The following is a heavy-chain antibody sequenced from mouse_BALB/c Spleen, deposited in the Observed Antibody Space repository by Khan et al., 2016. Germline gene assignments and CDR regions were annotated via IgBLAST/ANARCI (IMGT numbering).Heavy chain of an antibody. CDR3: ATKVYYFDY. V-gene: IGHV5-6-5*01. J-gene: IGHJ2*01. CDR2: ISSGGSS. Sequence: EVELVESGGGLVKPGGSLKLSCAASGFTFSSYAMSWVRQTPEKRLEWVASISSGGSSFYPDTLKDRFTISRDNARNILYLQMSSLRSEDTAMYFCATKVYYFDYWGQGTTLTVSS. CDR1: GFTFSSYA.